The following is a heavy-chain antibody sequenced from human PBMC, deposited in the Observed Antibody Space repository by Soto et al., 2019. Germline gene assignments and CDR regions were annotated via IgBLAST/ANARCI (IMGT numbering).Heavy chain of an antibody. V-gene: IGHV1-3*01. J-gene: IGHJ3*02. CDR2: INAGNGNT. CDR3: ARESVLAGSPDSFVI. D-gene: IGHD3-3*02. Sequence: ASVKVSCKASGYTFTSYAMHWVRQAPGQRLEWMGWINAGNGNTKYSQKFQGRVTITRDTSASTAYMELSSLRAEDTAVYYCARESVLAGSPDSFVIWGQGTMVTVSS. CDR1: GYTFTSYA.